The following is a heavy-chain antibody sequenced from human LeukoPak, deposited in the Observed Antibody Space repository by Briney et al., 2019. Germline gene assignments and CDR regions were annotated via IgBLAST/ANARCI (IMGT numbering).Heavy chain of an antibody. D-gene: IGHD1-26*01. CDR3: ASGGWELPFDY. V-gene: IGHV4-30-4*01. J-gene: IGHJ4*02. CDR1: GGSISSGDYY. Sequence: SQTLSLTCTVSGGSISSGDYYWSWIRQPPRKGLEWIGYIYYSGSTYYNPSLKSRVTISVDTSKNQFSLKLSPVTAADTAVYYCASGGWELPFDYWGQRTLVTVSS. CDR2: IYYSGST.